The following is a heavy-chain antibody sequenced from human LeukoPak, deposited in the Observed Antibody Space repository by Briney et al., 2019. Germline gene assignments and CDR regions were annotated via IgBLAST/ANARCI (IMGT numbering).Heavy chain of an antibody. V-gene: IGHV4-30-2*01. CDR2: IYPSGST. CDR3: ARGYEWLMFDY. D-gene: IGHD3-3*01. Sequence: SQTLSLTCAVSGGSISSGGYSWSWIRQPPGKGREWIGYIYPSGSTYYNPSLKSRVTISVDRSKNQFSLKLSSVTAADTAVYYCARGYEWLMFDYWGQGTLVTVSS. J-gene: IGHJ4*02. CDR1: GGSISSGGYS.